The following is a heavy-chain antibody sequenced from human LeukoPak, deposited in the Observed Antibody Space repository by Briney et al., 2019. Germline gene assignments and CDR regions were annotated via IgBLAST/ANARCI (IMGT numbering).Heavy chain of an antibody. D-gene: IGHD1-14*01. V-gene: IGHV4-30-4*08. CDR3: ARDRTTLSGFDP. CDR1: GGSISSGDYY. J-gene: IGHJ5*02. CDR2: IYYSGST. Sequence: SETLSLTCTVSGGSISSGDYYWSWIRQPPGKGLEWIGYIYYSGSTYYNPSLKSRVTISVDTSKNQFSLKLSSVTAADTAVYYCARDRTTLSGFDPWGQGTLVTVSS.